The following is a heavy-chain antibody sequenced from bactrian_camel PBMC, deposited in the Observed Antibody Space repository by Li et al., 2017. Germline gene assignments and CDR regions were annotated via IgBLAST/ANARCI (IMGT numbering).Heavy chain of an antibody. D-gene: IGHD5*01. J-gene: IGHJ4*01. CDR3: AAKSPTSGPCRLGVLWEWSY. V-gene: IGHV3S40*01. CDR2: IKSNSGST. CDR1: EEFWRYD. Sequence: VQLVESGGGSVQAGGSLRLSCAASEEFWRYDMSWVRLAPGKGLEWVSAIKSNSGSTYYADSVKGRFSISRDNDKSMVYLQMNSLKPEDTAMYYCAAKSPTSGPCRLGVLWEWSYWGQGTQVTVS.